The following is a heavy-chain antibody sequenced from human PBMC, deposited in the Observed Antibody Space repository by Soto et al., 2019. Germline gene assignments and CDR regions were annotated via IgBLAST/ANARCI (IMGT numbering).Heavy chain of an antibody. CDR2: MYCSGTT. J-gene: IGHJ5*02. V-gene: IGHV4-31*03. D-gene: IGHD1-26*01. CDR3: GRDNPGVGRQGFDP. CDR1: GDSITSGTFY. Sequence: PSQTLSLTCTVSGDSITSGTFYWNWIREYPGKGQEWIGYMYCSGTTYYNPSLKSRVSISRDTSKNQFSLSLSSGTDADTAVYYCGRDNPGVGRQGFDPWGQGTLVTVSS.